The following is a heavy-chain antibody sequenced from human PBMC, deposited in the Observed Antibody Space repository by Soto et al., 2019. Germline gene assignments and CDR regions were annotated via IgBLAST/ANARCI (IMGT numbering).Heavy chain of an antibody. D-gene: IGHD2-8*01. J-gene: IGHJ6*02. Sequence: QAQLVESGGGMVHPGTSLRLSCVTSGITLAAHGMHWVRQAPGKGLEWVALSWYDGKTFYGDSVKGRFTISRDTSTSTLFLDMKSLRPDDTAVYFCARVRNNNDKRLDVWGQGTTVIVSS. V-gene: IGHV3-33*01. CDR1: GITLAAHG. CDR3: ARVRNNNDKRLDV. CDR2: SWYDGKT.